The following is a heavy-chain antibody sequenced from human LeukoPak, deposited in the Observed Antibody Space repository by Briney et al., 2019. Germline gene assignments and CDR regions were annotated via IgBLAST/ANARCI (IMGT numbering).Heavy chain of an antibody. D-gene: IGHD6-19*01. CDR1: GGTLSSYA. V-gene: IGHV1-69*06. Sequence: GASVKVSCKASGGTLSSYAISWVRQAPGQGLEWMGGIIPIFGTANYAQKFQGRVTITAEKSTSTADMELSSLRSEDTAVFYCARGGIAVDRIDDWGQGTLVTVSS. CDR2: IIPIFGTA. CDR3: ARGGIAVDRIDD. J-gene: IGHJ4*02.